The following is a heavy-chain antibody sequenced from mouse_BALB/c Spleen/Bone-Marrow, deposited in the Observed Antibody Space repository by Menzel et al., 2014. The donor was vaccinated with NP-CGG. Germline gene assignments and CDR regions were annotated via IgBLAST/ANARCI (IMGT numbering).Heavy chain of an antibody. Sequence: EVQLQQSGAELVKPGASVKLSCTASGFNIKDTYMHWVKQRPEQGLEWIGRIDPANGNTKYDPKFQGKATITADTSSNTAYLQLSSLTSEDTAVYYCARDYGSSYYYAMDYWVQGTSVTVSS. D-gene: IGHD1-1*01. J-gene: IGHJ4*01. CDR3: ARDYGSSYYYAMDY. CDR2: IDPANGNT. CDR1: GFNIKDTY. V-gene: IGHV14-3*02.